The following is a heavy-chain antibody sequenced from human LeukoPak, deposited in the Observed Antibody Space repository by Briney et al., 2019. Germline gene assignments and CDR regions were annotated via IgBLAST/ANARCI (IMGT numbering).Heavy chain of an antibody. V-gene: IGHV3-23*01. CDR1: GFTFSSYA. CDR2: ISGSGGST. Sequence: PGGSLRLSCAASGFTFSSYAMSWVRQAPGKGLEWVSAISGSGGSTYYADSVKGRFTISRDNSKNTLYLQMNSLRAEDTAVYYCAKDLKGLRYFDWLLHASLYDYWGQGTLVTVSS. D-gene: IGHD3-9*01. J-gene: IGHJ4*02. CDR3: AKDLKGLRYFDWLLHASLYDY.